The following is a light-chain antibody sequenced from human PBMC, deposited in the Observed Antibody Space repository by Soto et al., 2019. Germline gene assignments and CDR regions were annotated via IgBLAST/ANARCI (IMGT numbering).Light chain of an antibody. CDR1: QGVGNNY. Sequence: EILLTQSPGTLSLSPGERVTLSCRASQGVGNNYLAWYQQKLGQAPRLLVHGASNRATGIPDRFSGSGSETDFTLTISRLEPEDFAVYYCQQYATSPLTFGQGTKVDIK. V-gene: IGKV3-20*01. J-gene: IGKJ1*01. CDR2: GAS. CDR3: QQYATSPLT.